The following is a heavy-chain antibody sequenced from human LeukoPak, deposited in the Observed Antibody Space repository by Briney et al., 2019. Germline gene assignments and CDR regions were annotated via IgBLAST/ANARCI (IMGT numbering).Heavy chain of an antibody. CDR2: INPSGGST. Sequence: GASGKGSFKASGFPFPSYYMHWVRPAPGQGLGWMGIINPSGGSTSYSQKFPGRVTMTRDTSTSTVYMELSSLRSEDTAVYYCARDGNYDSSGYYFDYWGQGTLVTVSS. D-gene: IGHD3-22*01. V-gene: IGHV1-46*01. CDR3: ARDGNYDSSGYYFDY. J-gene: IGHJ4*02. CDR1: GFPFPSYY.